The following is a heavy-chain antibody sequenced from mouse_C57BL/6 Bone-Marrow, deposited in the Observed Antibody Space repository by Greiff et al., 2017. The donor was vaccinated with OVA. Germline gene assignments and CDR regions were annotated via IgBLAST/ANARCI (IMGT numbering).Heavy chain of an antibody. CDR2: ITHSGET. D-gene: IGHD4-1*01. Sequence: QLVESGPGLVKPSQSLFLTCSITGFPLPSGYYWIWIRQSPGKPLEWMGYITHSGETFYNPSLQSPISITRETSKDQFFLQLNSVTTEDTAMYYCAGELAWFAYWGQGTLVTVSA. V-gene: IGHV12-3*01. J-gene: IGHJ3*01. CDR1: GFPLPSGYY. CDR3: AGELAWFAY.